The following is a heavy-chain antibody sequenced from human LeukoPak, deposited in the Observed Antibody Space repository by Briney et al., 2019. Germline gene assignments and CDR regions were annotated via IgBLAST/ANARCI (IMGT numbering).Heavy chain of an antibody. D-gene: IGHD3-10*01. CDR3: AHVAYGSGYGMDV. CDR1: GFTFSSYS. V-gene: IGHV3-21*01. Sequence: GGSLRLSCAASGFTFSSYSMNWVRQAPGKGLEWVSSISSSSSYIYYADSVKGRFTISRDNAKNSLYLQMNSLRAEDTAVHYCAHVAYGSGYGMDVWGQGTTVTVSS. CDR2: ISSSSSYI. J-gene: IGHJ6*02.